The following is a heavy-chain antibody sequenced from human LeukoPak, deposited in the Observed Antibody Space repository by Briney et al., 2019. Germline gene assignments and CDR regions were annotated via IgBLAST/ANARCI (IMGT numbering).Heavy chain of an antibody. Sequence: ASVKVSCKTSGYTFSRFGISRVRQAPGQGLEWMGWISGYDGNTNYPQRLQGRVTIATDTSTSIAYMELRNLRSDDTAVYYCARESSNGWFDPWGQGTLVTVSS. CDR3: ARESSNGWFDP. J-gene: IGHJ5*02. CDR1: GYTFSRFG. D-gene: IGHD2-8*01. CDR2: ISGYDGNT. V-gene: IGHV1-18*01.